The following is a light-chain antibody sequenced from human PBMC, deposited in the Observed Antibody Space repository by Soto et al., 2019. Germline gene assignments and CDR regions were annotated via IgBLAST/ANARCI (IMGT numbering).Light chain of an antibody. Sequence: EIVLTQSPATLSLSPGERATLSCRASQSVSNYLAWYQQKPGQAPRLLIYETSNRATGIPARFSGSGSETDFILTISSLEPEDSAVYYCQQRSNWPPSTFGRGTRLEIK. CDR2: ETS. J-gene: IGKJ5*01. V-gene: IGKV3-11*01. CDR1: QSVSNY. CDR3: QQRSNWPPST.